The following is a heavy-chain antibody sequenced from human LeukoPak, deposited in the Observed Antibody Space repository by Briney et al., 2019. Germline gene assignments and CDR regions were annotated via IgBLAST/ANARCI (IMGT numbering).Heavy chain of an antibody. CDR1: GFTFSSYG. D-gene: IGHD3-9*01. CDR3: AKDAAYDILTVYGMDV. V-gene: IGHV3-30*18. Sequence: GGSLRLSCAASGFTFSSYGMHWVRQAPGKGLEWVAVISYDGSNKYYADSVKGRFTISRDNSKNTLYLQMNSLRAEDTAVYYCAKDAAYDILTVYGMDVWGQGTTVTVSS. J-gene: IGHJ6*02. CDR2: ISYDGSNK.